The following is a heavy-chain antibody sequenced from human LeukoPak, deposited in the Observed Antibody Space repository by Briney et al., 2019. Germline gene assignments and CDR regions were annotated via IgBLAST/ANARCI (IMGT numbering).Heavy chain of an antibody. D-gene: IGHD2-2*01. Sequence: GGSLRLSCAASGFTFSNAWMSWVRQAPGKGLEWVGRIKSKTDGGTTDYAAPVKGRFTISRDNSKNTLYLQMNSLRAEDTAVYYCARGQTGCSSTSCKPGGGVFVFDYWGQGTLVTVSS. V-gene: IGHV3-15*01. CDR3: ARGQTGCSSTSCKPGGGVFVFDY. CDR1: GFTFSNAW. J-gene: IGHJ4*02. CDR2: IKSKTDGGTT.